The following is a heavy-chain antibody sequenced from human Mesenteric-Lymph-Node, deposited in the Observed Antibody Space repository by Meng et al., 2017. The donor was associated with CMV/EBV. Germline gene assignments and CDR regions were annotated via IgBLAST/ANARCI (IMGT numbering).Heavy chain of an antibody. V-gene: IGHV3-48*04. CDR3: ARLLAARPYFYYGMDV. D-gene: IGHD6-6*01. J-gene: IGHJ6*02. Sequence: GESLKISCAASGLTFSSYSMNWVRQAPGKGLEWVSYISSSSSTINYADSVKGRFTISRDNAKNSLFLQMNSLRAEDTAVYYCARLLAARPYFYYGMDVWGQGTTVTVSS. CDR2: ISSSSSTI. CDR1: GLTFSSYS.